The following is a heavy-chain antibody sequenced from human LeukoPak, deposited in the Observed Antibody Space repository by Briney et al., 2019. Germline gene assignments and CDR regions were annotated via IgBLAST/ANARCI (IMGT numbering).Heavy chain of an antibody. CDR3: ARVNSWGRGFPVYYMDV. CDR1: GYTFTSHG. CDR2: ISAYNGNT. V-gene: IGHV1-18*01. Sequence: ASVKVSCKASGYTFTSHGISWVRHAPGQGLEWMGWISAYNGNTKYAQKFQGRVTMTTDTSTSTAYMELKSLRSDDTAVYYCARVNSWGRGFPVYYMDVWGKGTTVTVSS. D-gene: IGHD6-13*01. J-gene: IGHJ6*03.